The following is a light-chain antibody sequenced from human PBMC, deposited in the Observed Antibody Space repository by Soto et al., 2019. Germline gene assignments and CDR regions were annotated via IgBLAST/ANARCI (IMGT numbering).Light chain of an antibody. CDR3: CSYAGSYTFYV. Sequence: QSVLTQPRSVSGSPGQSVTISCTGTSSDVDGYNYVSWYQQHPGKATKLIIYDVSKRPSGVPDRFSGSKSGNTASLTISGLQAEDEADYYCCSYAGSYTFYVFGTG. J-gene: IGLJ1*01. CDR2: DVS. V-gene: IGLV2-11*01. CDR1: SSDVDGYNY.